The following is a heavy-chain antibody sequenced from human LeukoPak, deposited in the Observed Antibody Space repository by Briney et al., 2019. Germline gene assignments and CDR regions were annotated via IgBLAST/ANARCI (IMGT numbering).Heavy chain of an antibody. V-gene: IGHV3-15*01. D-gene: IGHD3-10*01. CDR2: IKINTDGGAT. Sequence: GGSLRLSCVASGLSFSSLWMSWVRQAPGKGLEWVGRIKINTDGGATEYAPPVQDRFIISRDDSKNMLYLQMNSLKIEDTAVYYCNTISGSGGFDVWGQGTMVTVSS. CDR3: NTISGSGGFDV. CDR1: GLSFSSLW. J-gene: IGHJ3*01.